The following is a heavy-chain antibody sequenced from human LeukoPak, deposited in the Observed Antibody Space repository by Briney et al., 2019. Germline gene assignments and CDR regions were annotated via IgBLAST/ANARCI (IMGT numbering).Heavy chain of an antibody. D-gene: IGHD2-15*01. CDR2: ITSSSSYI. Sequence: GGPLRLSCAASGFAFSTYNMNWVRQAPGKGLEWVSFITSSSSYIYYADSVKGRFTISRDNAKNSLYLQMNSLRAEDTALYYCARGFCSGGSCYWEDYYMDVWGKGTTVTVSS. CDR1: GFAFSTYN. J-gene: IGHJ6*03. CDR3: ARGFCSGGSCYWEDYYMDV. V-gene: IGHV3-21*01.